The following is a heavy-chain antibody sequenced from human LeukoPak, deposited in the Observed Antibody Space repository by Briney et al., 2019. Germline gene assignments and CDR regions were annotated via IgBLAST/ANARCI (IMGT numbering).Heavy chain of an antibody. CDR2: ISSNGDSR. CDR1: GFTFSHYA. J-gene: IGHJ4*02. CDR3: ARVVAAAYFDY. Sequence: GGSLTLSCAASGFTFSHYAMYWVRQVPGKGLEYVSDISSNGDSRHYANSVKGRFIISRDNSKNRLYLQMGSLRAEDMAVYYCARVVAAAYFDYWGQGTLVTVSS. V-gene: IGHV3-64*01. D-gene: IGHD6-13*01.